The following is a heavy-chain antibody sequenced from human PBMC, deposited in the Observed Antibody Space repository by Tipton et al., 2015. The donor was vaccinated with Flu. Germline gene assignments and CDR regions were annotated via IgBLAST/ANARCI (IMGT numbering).Heavy chain of an antibody. V-gene: IGHV4-4*07. Sequence: TLSLTCTVSGGSMGSYYWSWIRQPAGKGLEWIGRIYTSGATKYKSSLESRVTMSIDTSKNQFSLRLSSVTAADTAVYYCARASGSGTYVIFDFWGQGTLVTVSS. CDR2: IYTSGAT. CDR1: GGSMGSYY. CDR3: ARASGSGTYVIFDF. D-gene: IGHD3-10*01. J-gene: IGHJ4*02.